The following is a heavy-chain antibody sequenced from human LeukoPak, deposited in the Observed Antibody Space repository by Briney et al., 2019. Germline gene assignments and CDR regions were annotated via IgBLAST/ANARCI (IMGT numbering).Heavy chain of an antibody. J-gene: IGHJ4*02. CDR1: GYTFISYG. Sequence: GASVKVSCKTSGYTFISYGFSWVRQAPGQGLEWMGWISAYNGNTNYAQKLQGRVTMTTDTSTSTAYMELRSLRSDDTAVYYCARGYYYDSSGYYSTDYWGRGTLVTVSS. D-gene: IGHD3-22*01. V-gene: IGHV1-18*01. CDR3: ARGYYYDSSGYYSTDY. CDR2: ISAYNGNT.